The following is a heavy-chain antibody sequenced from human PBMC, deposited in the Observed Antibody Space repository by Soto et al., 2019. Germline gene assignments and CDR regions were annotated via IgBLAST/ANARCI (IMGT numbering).Heavy chain of an antibody. CDR3: ARDLRYYDSSGYSALGVYTYYYCGMDV. CDR1: GFTFSSYS. Sequence: EVQLVESGGGLVQPGGSLRLSCAASGFTFSSYSMNWVRQAPGKGLEWVSYISSSSSTIYYADSVKGRFTISRDNAKNSLYLQMNSPRDEDTGVSYCARDLRYYDSSGYSALGVYTYYYCGMDVWGQGTTGIVSS. V-gene: IGHV3-48*02. D-gene: IGHD3-22*01. J-gene: IGHJ6*02. CDR2: ISSSSSTI.